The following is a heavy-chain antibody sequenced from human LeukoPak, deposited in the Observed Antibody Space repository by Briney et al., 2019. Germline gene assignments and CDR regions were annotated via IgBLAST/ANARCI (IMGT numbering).Heavy chain of an antibody. D-gene: IGHD5-18*01. J-gene: IGHJ4*02. CDR3: ARRRYSYGNYYFDY. CDR2: ISSSSTTI. V-gene: IGHV3-48*04. Sequence: RSGGSLRLSCVVSGFTFSSYSMNWVRQAPGKGLEWISYISSSSTTIYYADSVKGRFTISRDNAEKSLYLQMNSLRAEDTAVYYCARRRYSYGNYYFDYWGQGTLVTVSS. CDR1: GFTFSSYS.